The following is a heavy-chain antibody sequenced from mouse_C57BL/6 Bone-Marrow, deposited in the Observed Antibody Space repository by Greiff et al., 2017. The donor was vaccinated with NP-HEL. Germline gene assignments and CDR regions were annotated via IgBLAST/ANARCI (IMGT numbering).Heavy chain of an antibody. V-gene: IGHV1-54*01. CDR3: AREGWLRRGTWFAY. J-gene: IGHJ3*01. CDR1: GYAFTNYL. D-gene: IGHD2-2*01. Sequence: QVQLQQSGAELVRPGTSVKVSCKASGYAFTNYLIEWVKQRPGQGLEWIGVINPGSGGTNYNEKFKGKATLTADKSSSTAYMQLSSLKSEDSEVYFCAREGWLRRGTWFAYWGQGTLVTVSA. CDR2: INPGSGGT.